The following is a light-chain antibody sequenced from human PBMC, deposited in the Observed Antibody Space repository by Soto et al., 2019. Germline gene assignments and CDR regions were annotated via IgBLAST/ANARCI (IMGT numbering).Light chain of an antibody. V-gene: IGKV3-11*01. J-gene: IGKJ4*01. Sequence: EIGLTQSPATLSLSPGDRATLSCRASQSVSRYLAWYQQKPGQAPRLLIHDTSTRATGVPDTFSGSGYGTEFTLTISSLEPEDSAMYYCQRRFSWPPTFGGGTHVEIK. CDR1: QSVSRY. CDR2: DTS. CDR3: QRRFSWPPT.